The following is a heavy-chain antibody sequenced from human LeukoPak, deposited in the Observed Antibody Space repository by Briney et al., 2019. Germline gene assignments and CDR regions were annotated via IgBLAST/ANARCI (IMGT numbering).Heavy chain of an antibody. CDR1: GFTFSSYA. Sequence: GGSLRLSCAASGFTFSSYAMSWVRQAPGKGLEWVSAISGSGGSTYYADSVKGRFTISRQNSKNTLYLQMNSLRAEDTAVDYCAKDRSGRAARANCFDPWGQGTLVTVSS. CDR2: ISGSGGST. D-gene: IGHD6-6*01. CDR3: AKDRSGRAARANCFDP. J-gene: IGHJ5*02. V-gene: IGHV3-23*01.